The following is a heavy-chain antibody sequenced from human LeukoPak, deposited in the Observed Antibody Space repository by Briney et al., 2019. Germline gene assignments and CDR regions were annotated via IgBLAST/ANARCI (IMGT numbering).Heavy chain of an antibody. CDR3: ASYYASGVSAYNYYGMDV. J-gene: IGHJ6*04. CDR1: GYSISSGYY. D-gene: IGHD3-10*01. V-gene: IGHV4-38-2*01. Sequence: SETLSLTCAVSGYSISSGYYWGWIRPPPGKGLEWIGSMSHNRGTSYNPSLKSRVTISMDTSKNQFSLRLSSVTAADTAVYYCASYYASGVSAYNYYGMDVWGKGTTVTGSS. CDR2: MSHNRGT.